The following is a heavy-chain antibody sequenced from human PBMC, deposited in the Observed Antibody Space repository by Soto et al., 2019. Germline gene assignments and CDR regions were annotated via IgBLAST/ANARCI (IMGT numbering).Heavy chain of an antibody. CDR3: AREVGYYSATRRNLYFDY. V-gene: IGHV4-34*01. J-gene: IGHJ4*02. D-gene: IGHD2-2*01. CDR2: INHTGGS. Sequence: SETLSLTCAVSGGSFSGYYWSRVRQTPGKGLEWIGDINHTGGSNYNPSLKSRVMISVDTAKTQFSLNVTSVTAADTAVYYCAREVGYYSATRRNLYFDYWGPGTLVTVSS. CDR1: GGSFSGYY.